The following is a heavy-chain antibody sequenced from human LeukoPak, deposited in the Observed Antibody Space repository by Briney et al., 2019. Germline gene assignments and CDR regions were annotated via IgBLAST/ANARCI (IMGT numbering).Heavy chain of an antibody. CDR1: GGSISSYY. J-gene: IGHJ6*04. Sequence: SETLSLTCTVSGGSISSYYWSWIRQPPGKGLEWIGSIYYSGSTYYNPSLKSRVTISVDTSKNQFSLRLNSLTAADTAVYYCARHSGLRSPLGVWGIGTTVTVSS. V-gene: IGHV4-59*05. D-gene: IGHD3-3*01. CDR2: IYYSGST. CDR3: ARHSGLRSPLGV.